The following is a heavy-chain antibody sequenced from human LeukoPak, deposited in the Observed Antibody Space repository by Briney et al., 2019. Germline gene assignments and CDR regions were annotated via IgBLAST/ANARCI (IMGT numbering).Heavy chain of an antibody. V-gene: IGHV3-11*04. J-gene: IGHJ6*03. Sequence: GGSLRLSCAGSGFTFSDYYMSWIRQAPGKGLEWVSYISGSGTTIYYADSVKGRFTISRDNAKNSLYLQMNSLRAEDTAVYYCARDPYSGSYGDYYYYYMDVWGKGTTVTISS. CDR1: GFTFSDYY. CDR2: ISGSGTTI. CDR3: ARDPYSGSYGDYYYYYMDV. D-gene: IGHD1-26*01.